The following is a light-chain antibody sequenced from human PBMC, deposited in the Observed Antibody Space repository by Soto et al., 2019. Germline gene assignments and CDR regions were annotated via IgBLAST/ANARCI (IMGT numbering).Light chain of an antibody. CDR1: SSDVGGYNY. CDR2: DVS. Sequence: QSALTQPASVSGSPGQSITISCTGTSSDVGGYNYVSWYQQHPGKAPKLMIYDVSNRPSGVSNRFSGSKSGNTASLTISGLQAEDGADYYCSSYTRSSTLVRVFGGGTKLTVL. J-gene: IGLJ2*01. V-gene: IGLV2-14*01. CDR3: SSYTRSSTLVRV.